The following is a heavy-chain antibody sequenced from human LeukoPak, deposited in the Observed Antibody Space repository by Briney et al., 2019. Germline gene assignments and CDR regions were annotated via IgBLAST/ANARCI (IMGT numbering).Heavy chain of an antibody. CDR3: ARENPSGYYNRXIDY. D-gene: IGHD3-22*01. CDR1: GASISSYY. V-gene: IGHV4-59*01. CDR2: IYYSGSI. Sequence: SETLSLICTVSGASISSYYWSWIRQPPGKGLEWIGDIYYSGSIKYNPSLKSRVTMSVDTSKNQFSLKLSSVTTADTAIYYCARENPSGYYNRXIDYWXQGTLVTVSS. J-gene: IGHJ4*02.